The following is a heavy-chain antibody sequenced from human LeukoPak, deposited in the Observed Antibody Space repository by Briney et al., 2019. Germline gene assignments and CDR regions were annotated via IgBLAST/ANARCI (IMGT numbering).Heavy chain of an antibody. V-gene: IGHV4-34*01. D-gene: IGHD2-2*02. CDR1: GGSFSGYY. CDR2: INHSGST. J-gene: IGHJ5*02. CDR3: ARGGTDIVVVPAAIPVRYNWFDP. Sequence: SETLSLTCAVYGGSFSGYYWSWIRQPPGKGLEGIGEINHSGSTNYNPSLKSRVTISVDTSKNQFSLKLSSVTAADTAVYYCARGGTDIVVVPAAIPVRYNWFDPWGQGTLVTVSS.